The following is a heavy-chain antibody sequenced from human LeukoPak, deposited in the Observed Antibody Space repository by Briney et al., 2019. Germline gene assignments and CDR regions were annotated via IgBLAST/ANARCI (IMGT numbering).Heavy chain of an antibody. CDR3: PKGPLVIHYYYYMDV. J-gene: IGHJ6*03. Sequence: SVKVSCKASGGTFSSYAISWVRQAPGQGLEWMGGIIPIFGTANSAQKFQGRVTITADESTSTAYMERSSRRSEDTAEYYWPKGPLVIHYYYYMDVWGKGTTVNVSS. CDR2: IIPIFGTA. D-gene: IGHD3-16*02. CDR1: GGTFSSYA. V-gene: IGHV1-69*13.